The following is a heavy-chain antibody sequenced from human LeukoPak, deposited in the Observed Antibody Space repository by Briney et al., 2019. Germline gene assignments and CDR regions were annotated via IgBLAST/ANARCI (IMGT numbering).Heavy chain of an antibody. J-gene: IGHJ3*02. CDR3: ARDIDTSAPWQAFDT. V-gene: IGHV4-4*07. CDR2: IFGSGGI. CDR1: GGSISGYY. D-gene: IGHD3-16*02. Sequence: SETLSLTSTVSGGSISGYYWTWIRQSAGKGLEWIGRIFGSGGIDYNPSLSSRITMSLDASKKQFSLNLRSVTAADTAVYYCARDIDTSAPWQAFDTWGQGTMVTVSS.